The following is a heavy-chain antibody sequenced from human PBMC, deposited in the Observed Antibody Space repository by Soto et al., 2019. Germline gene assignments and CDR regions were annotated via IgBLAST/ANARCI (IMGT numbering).Heavy chain of an antibody. CDR2: ISGSSDTI. Sequence: GGSLRLSCAASGCPLSSYNMNWVRQAPGKGLEWVSYISGSSDTIYYADSVKGRFTISRDNAKNSLYLQMDSLRDEDTAVYYCARDHGGSTWFVGIYYYFGVDVWGQGTTVTVSS. V-gene: IGHV3-48*02. CDR1: GCPLSSYN. D-gene: IGHD6-13*01. CDR3: ARDHGGSTWFVGIYYYFGVDV. J-gene: IGHJ6*02.